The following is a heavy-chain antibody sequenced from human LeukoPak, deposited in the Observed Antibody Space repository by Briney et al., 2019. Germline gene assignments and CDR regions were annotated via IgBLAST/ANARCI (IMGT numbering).Heavy chain of an antibody. V-gene: IGHV4-59*01. J-gene: IGHJ4*02. Sequence: SETLSLTCTVSGGSISSYYWSWIRQPPGKGLEWIGYIYYSGSTNYNPSLKSRVTISVDTSKNQFSLKLSSATAADTAVYYCARSGYSYGWDYFDYWGQGTLVTVSS. CDR2: IYYSGST. CDR1: GGSISSYY. D-gene: IGHD5-18*01. CDR3: ARSGYSYGWDYFDY.